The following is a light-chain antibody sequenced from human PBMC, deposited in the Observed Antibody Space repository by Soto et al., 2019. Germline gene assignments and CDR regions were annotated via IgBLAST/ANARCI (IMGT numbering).Light chain of an antibody. CDR3: QSYDRSLSGSV. J-gene: IGLJ3*02. CDR1: SSYIGAGYD. Sequence: QSALTQPPSVSGTPGQRVTISCTRTSSYIGAGYDVHWYQQLPGTAPKLLIYGNSNRPSGVPDRFSGSKSGTSVSLAITGLQAEDEADYYCQSYDRSLSGSVFGGGTKLTVL. V-gene: IGLV1-40*01. CDR2: GNS.